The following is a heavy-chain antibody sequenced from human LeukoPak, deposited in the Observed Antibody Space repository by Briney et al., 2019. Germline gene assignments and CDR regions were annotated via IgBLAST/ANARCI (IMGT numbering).Heavy chain of an antibody. V-gene: IGHV1-18*01. CDR1: GYTFTSYG. D-gene: IGHD6-19*01. Sequence: ASVTVSCTASGYTFTSYGISWVRQAPGQGLEWMGWISAYNGNTNYAQKLQGRVTMTTDTSTSTAYMELRSLRSDDTAVYYCARDAHFVTGIAVAGTSDYWGQGTLVTVSS. CDR3: ARDAHFVTGIAVAGTSDY. CDR2: ISAYNGNT. J-gene: IGHJ4*02.